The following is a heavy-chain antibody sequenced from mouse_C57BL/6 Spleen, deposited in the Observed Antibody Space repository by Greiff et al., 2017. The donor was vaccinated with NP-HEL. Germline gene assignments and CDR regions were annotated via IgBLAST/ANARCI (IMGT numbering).Heavy chain of an antibody. J-gene: IGHJ4*01. D-gene: IGHD1-1*01. CDR3: ANRLQPYYDGSSRYAMDY. CDR2: IYPGSGST. Sequence: QVQLQQPGAELVKPGASVKMSCKASGYTFTSYWITWVKQRPGQGLEWIGDIYPGSGSTNYNEKFKSKATLTVDKSSSTADMQLSSLTSEDSAVYYWANRLQPYYDGSSRYAMDYWGQGTSVTVSS. V-gene: IGHV1-55*01. CDR1: GYTFTSYW.